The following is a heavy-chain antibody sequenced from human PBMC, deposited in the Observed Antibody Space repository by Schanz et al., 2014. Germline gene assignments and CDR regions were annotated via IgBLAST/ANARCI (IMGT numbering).Heavy chain of an antibody. Sequence: EVQLVESGGVVVQPGGSLRLSCAGSGFTFDDYTMHWVRQPPGKGLEWVSLVTWDGGYTYYADSVKGRFTISRDNSKNSLYLQMDSLRSEDTALYYCAKNRAGGYESFLDSWGQGTLVTVS. J-gene: IGHJ4*02. CDR1: GFTFDDYT. D-gene: IGHD5-12*01. V-gene: IGHV3-43*01. CDR2: VTWDGGYT. CDR3: AKNRAGGYESFLDS.